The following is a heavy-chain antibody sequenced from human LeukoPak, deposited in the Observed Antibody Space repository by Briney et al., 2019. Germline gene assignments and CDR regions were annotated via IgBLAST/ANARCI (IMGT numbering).Heavy chain of an antibody. D-gene: IGHD6-13*01. Sequence: SETLSLTCTVSGGSISSYYWSWIRQPPGKGLEGIGYIYYSGSTNYNPSLKSRVTISVDTSKNQFSLKLSSVTAADTAVYYCARGRIAAAGTGWFDPWGQGTLVTVSS. CDR2: IYYSGST. V-gene: IGHV4-59*01. J-gene: IGHJ5*02. CDR1: GGSISSYY. CDR3: ARGRIAAAGTGWFDP.